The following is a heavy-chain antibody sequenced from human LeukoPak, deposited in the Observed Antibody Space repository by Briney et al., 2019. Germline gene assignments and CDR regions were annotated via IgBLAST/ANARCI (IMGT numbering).Heavy chain of an antibody. D-gene: IGHD6-19*01. J-gene: IGHJ4*02. V-gene: IGHV3-48*04. CDR3: ARDRPGSGWYYFDS. CDR1: GFTFSSYS. Sequence: PGGSLRLSCAASGFTFSSYSMDWVRQAPGKGLEWFPFITSSSSTIHYVDSVKGRFTISRDNAKNSLYLQMNGLRADDTAVYYCARDRPGSGWYYFDSWGQGTLVTVSS. CDR2: ITSSSSTI.